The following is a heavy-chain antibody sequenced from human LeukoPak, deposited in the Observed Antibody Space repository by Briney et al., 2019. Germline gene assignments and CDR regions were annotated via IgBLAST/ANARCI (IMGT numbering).Heavy chain of an antibody. Sequence: GGSLRLSCAASGFTFSSSGFTFSSYSMNWVRQAPGKGLEWVSSISSSSSYIYYADSVKGRFTISRDNAKNSLYLQMNSLRAEDTAVYYCARNHYPINWDLDYWYFDLWGRGTLVTVSS. CDR2: ISSSSSYI. V-gene: IGHV3-21*01. J-gene: IGHJ2*01. CDR1: GFTFSSSGFTFSSYS. D-gene: IGHD7-27*01. CDR3: ARNHYPINWDLDYWYFDL.